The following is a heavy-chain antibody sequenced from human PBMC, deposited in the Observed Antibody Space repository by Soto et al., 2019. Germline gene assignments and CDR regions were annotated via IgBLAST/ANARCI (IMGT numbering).Heavy chain of an antibody. V-gene: IGHV3-73*01. CDR2: IRSKANSYAT. CDR3: TRRMGSGRINYYYYMDV. CDR1: GFTFSGSA. J-gene: IGHJ6*03. D-gene: IGHD3-10*01. Sequence: GGSLRLSCAASGFTFSGSAMHWVRQASGKGLEWVGRIRSKANSYATAYAASVKGRFTISRDDSKNTAYLQMNSLKTEDTAVYYCTRRMGSGRINYYYYMDVWGKGTTVTVSS.